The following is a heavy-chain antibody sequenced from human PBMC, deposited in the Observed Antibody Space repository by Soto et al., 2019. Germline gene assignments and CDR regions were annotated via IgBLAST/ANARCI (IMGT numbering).Heavy chain of an antibody. CDR1: GGSFSGYY. V-gene: IGHV4-34*01. Sequence: SETLSLTCAVYGGSFSGYYWSWIRQPPGKGLEWIGEINHSGSTNYNPSLKSRVTLSVDTSKNQFSLKLSSVTAADTAVYYCARRSDIVVVPAAHFDYWGQGTLVTVSS. D-gene: IGHD2-2*01. CDR2: INHSGST. J-gene: IGHJ4*02. CDR3: ARRSDIVVVPAAHFDY.